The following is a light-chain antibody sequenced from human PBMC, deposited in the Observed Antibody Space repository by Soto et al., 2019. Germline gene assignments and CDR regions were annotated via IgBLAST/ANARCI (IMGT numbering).Light chain of an antibody. CDR1: SSDVGGYNY. J-gene: IGLJ2*01. V-gene: IGLV2-14*01. CDR2: EVS. Sequence: QSALTQPASVSGSPGQSITISCTGTSSDVGGYNYVSWYQQHPGKAPKLMIYEVSYRPSGVSNRFSGSKSGNTASLTISGLQAEDEADYYCSSYTSSRTVVFGGGTKLTVL. CDR3: SSYTSSRTVV.